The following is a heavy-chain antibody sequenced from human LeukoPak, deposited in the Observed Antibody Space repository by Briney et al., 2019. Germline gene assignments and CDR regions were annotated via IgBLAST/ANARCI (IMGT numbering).Heavy chain of an antibody. CDR1: GFTFSSYG. CDR3: AKDGSSSWSYYYYYYMDV. CDR2: IRYDGSNK. Sequence: GGSLRLSCAASGFTFSSYGMHWVRQAPGKGLEWVAFIRYDGSNKYSADSVKGRFTISRDNSKNTLYLQMNSLRAEDTAVYYCAKDGSSSWSYYYYYYMDVWGKGTTVTVSS. D-gene: IGHD6-13*01. V-gene: IGHV3-30*02. J-gene: IGHJ6*03.